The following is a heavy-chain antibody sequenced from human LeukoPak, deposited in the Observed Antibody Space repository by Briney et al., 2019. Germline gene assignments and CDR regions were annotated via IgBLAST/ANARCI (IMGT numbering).Heavy chain of an antibody. CDR2: INHSGTT. CDR3: ARFASVAPYYYYFAMDV. Sequence: SETLSLTCAVYRGSFSGYYWSWIRQPPGKGLEWIGEINHSGTTYYNPSLNSRVTISVDTSKNQFSLKLSSVTAADTAVYYCARFASVAPYYYYFAMDVWGPGTTVTVSS. J-gene: IGHJ6*02. CDR1: RGSFSGYY. V-gene: IGHV4-34*01. D-gene: IGHD4-23*01.